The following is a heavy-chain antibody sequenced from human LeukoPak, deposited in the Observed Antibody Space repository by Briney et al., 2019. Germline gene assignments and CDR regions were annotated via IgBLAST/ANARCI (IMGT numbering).Heavy chain of an antibody. J-gene: IGHJ4*02. D-gene: IGHD3-22*01. Sequence: GGSLRLSCAASGFTFSSYAMSWVRQAPGKGLEWVGRIKSKTDGGTTDYAAPVKGRFTISRDDSKNTLYLQMNSLKTEDTAVYYCTTADYYDSSGYSWGQGTLVTVSS. CDR3: TTADYYDSSGYS. CDR1: GFTFSSYA. CDR2: IKSKTDGGTT. V-gene: IGHV3-15*01.